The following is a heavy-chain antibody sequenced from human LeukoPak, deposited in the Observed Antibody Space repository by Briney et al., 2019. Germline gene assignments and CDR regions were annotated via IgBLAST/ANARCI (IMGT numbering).Heavy chain of an antibody. D-gene: IGHD2-2*01. Sequence: ASVKVSCKASGGTFSSYAINWVRQAPGQGLEWMGGIIPISGTAHYAQKFQERVTIRADESTSTAYMELSSLIYEGTTIYFCSSRLYCSNTRCRNFPFAYWGQGTLVTVSS. CDR3: SSRLYCSNTRCRNFPFAY. J-gene: IGHJ4*02. V-gene: IGHV1-69*01. CDR2: IIPISGTA. CDR1: GGTFSSYA.